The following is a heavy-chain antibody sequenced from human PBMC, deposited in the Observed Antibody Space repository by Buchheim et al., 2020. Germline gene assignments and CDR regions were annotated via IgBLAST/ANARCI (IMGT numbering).Heavy chain of an antibody. CDR1: GGSISSSSYY. V-gene: IGHV4-39*01. Sequence: QLQLQESGPGLVKPSETLSLTCTVSGGSISSSSYYWGWIRQPPGKGLEWIGSIYYSGSTYYNPSLKSRVTISADTSKNQFSLKLSSVTAADTAVYYCASFDRLEQQLVKYWGQGTL. CDR3: ASFDRLEQQLVKY. J-gene: IGHJ4*02. CDR2: IYYSGST. D-gene: IGHD6-13*01.